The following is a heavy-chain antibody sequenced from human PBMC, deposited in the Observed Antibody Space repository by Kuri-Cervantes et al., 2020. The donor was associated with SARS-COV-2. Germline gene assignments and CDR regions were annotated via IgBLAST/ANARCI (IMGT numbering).Heavy chain of an antibody. CDR2: IIPIFGTA. Sequence: SVKVSCKASGYTFTSYGISWVRQAPGQGLEWMGGIIPIFGTANYAQKFQGRVTITADKSTSTAYMELSSLRSEDTAVYYCARDGPTVVTPSDAFDIWGQGTMVTVSS. CDR1: GYTFTSYG. V-gene: IGHV1-69*06. CDR3: ARDGPTVVTPSDAFDI. J-gene: IGHJ3*02. D-gene: IGHD4-23*01.